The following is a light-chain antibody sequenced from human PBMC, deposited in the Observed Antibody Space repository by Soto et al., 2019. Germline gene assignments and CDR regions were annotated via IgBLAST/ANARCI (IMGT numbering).Light chain of an antibody. CDR2: GAS. CDR3: QQLHSYPIT. J-gene: IGKJ5*01. V-gene: IGKV1-9*01. CDR1: QDMNTY. Sequence: DMQFTQSPHFRSACVGDRVNISFRASQDMNTYIAWYQQKPGKAPKLLIYGASTLQSGVPSRFRGSESGAVFTLTISSLQPEDFATYYCQQLHSYPITFGQGTRLAIK.